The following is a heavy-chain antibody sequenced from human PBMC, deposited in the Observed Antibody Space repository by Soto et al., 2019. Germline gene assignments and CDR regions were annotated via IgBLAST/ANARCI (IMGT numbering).Heavy chain of an antibody. V-gene: IGHV1-18*01. CDR2: ISAYNGNT. D-gene: IGHD2-21*01. CDR1: GYTFTSYG. CDR3: ACYLHGYPYY. Sequence: QVQLVQSGAEVKKPGASVKVSCKASGYTFTSYGIIWVRQAPGQGLEWMGWISAYNGNTNYAQKLQGRVTMTTDTSTSTAYMELSSLRSDVTVGYYCACYLHGYPYYLGQGTLVPVSS. J-gene: IGHJ4*02.